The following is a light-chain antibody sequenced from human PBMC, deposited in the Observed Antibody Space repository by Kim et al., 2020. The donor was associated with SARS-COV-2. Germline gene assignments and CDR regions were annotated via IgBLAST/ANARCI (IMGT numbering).Light chain of an antibody. Sequence: EVVMTQSPATLSVSPGERATLSCRASQSVSNNYLAWYQQKPGQPPRLLIYGVSTRATGIPARFSGSGSGTDFTLTISSLQSEDFAVYYCQQHDHWPLTFGGGTKVEI. V-gene: IGKV3-15*01. J-gene: IGKJ4*01. CDR1: QSVSNN. CDR2: GVS. CDR3: QQHDHWPLT.